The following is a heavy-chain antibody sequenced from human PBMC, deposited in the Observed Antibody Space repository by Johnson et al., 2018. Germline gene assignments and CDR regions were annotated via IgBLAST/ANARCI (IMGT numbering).Heavy chain of an antibody. J-gene: IGHJ3*02. Sequence: QVQLGQSGGGVVQAGMSLRLSCAASGFTFSSYGMHWVRQAPGKGLEWVAVISYDGSNKYYAESVKGRFTISRDNSKNTLYLQMNSLRSEDKAVFYCAGGWLQFFTAFDIWGPGTIVTVSS. D-gene: IGHD5-24*01. CDR3: AGGWLQFFTAFDI. V-gene: IGHV3-30*03. CDR2: ISYDGSNK. CDR1: GFTFSSYG.